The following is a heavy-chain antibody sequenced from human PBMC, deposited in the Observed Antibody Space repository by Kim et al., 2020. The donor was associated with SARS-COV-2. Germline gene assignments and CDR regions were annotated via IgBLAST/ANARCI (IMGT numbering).Heavy chain of an antibody. J-gene: IGHJ4*02. CDR1: GGSISSGGYY. CDR2: IYYSGST. CDR3: ARDLDRSSSC. D-gene: IGHD6-6*01. Sequence: SETLSLTCTVSGGSISSGGYYWSWIRQHPGKGLEWIGYIYYSGSTYYNPSLKSRVTISVDTSKNHFSLKLSSVTAADTAVYYCARDLDRSSSCWGQGTLVTVSS. V-gene: IGHV4-31*03.